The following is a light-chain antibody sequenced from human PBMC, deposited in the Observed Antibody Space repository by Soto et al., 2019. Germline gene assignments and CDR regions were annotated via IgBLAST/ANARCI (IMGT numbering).Light chain of an antibody. J-gene: IGKJ5*01. Sequence: DVQVTQSPSFVSASVGDRVTITCRASQGIGTWLAWYQQKPGAAPNLLLSGASNLESGVPARFSGSGLWTHFTFTIISLLPEDSATYYYQQTNSFPSTFGQGTRLEIK. V-gene: IGKV1D-12*01. CDR2: GAS. CDR3: QQTNSFPST. CDR1: QGIGTW.